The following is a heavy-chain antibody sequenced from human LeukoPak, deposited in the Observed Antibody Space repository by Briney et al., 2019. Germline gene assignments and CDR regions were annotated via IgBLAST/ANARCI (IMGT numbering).Heavy chain of an antibody. CDR3: ARAKPYCSGASCYHAAYYYYYYMDV. J-gene: IGHJ6*03. D-gene: IGHD2-15*01. CDR1: GGSISSSSYY. CDR2: IYYSGRT. V-gene: IGHV4-39*07. Sequence: PSETLSLTCTVSGGSISSSSYYWGWIRQPPGKGLEWIGSIYYSGRTYYNSSVKSRVTMTVDTSKNQFSLKLSAVTAADTAVYYCARAKPYCSGASCYHAAYYYYYYMDVWGKGTTGTVSS.